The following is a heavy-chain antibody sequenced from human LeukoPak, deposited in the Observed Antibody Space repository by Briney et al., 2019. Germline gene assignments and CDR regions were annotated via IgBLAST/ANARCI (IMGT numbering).Heavy chain of an antibody. CDR2: VSGSGGST. J-gene: IGHJ4*02. Sequence: GGSLRLSCAASGFTFTNYAMSWVRQAPAKGLEWVSAVSGSGGSTYYADSVKGRFTIFRDNSKYTLYLQMNSLRAEDTAMYYCARPSPPGDGYNPCDYWGPGALVIVSS. CDR3: ARPSPPGDGYNPCDY. D-gene: IGHD5-24*01. CDR1: GFTFTNYA. V-gene: IGHV3-23*01.